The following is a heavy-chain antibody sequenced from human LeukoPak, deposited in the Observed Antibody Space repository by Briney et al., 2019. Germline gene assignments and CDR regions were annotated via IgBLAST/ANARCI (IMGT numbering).Heavy chain of an antibody. Sequence: ASVKVSCKASGGTFSSYAISWVRQAPGQGLEWMGGIIPIFGTANYAQKFQGRVTITADKSTSTAYMELRSLRSEDTAVYYCARDYPGYGDYVFLYYYGMDVWGKGTTVTVSS. V-gene: IGHV1-69*06. J-gene: IGHJ6*04. CDR2: IIPIFGTA. D-gene: IGHD4-17*01. CDR3: ARDYPGYGDYVFLYYYGMDV. CDR1: GGTFSSYA.